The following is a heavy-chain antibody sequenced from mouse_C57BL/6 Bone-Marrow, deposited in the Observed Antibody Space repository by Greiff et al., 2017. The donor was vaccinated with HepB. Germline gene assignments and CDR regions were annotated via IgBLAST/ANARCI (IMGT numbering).Heavy chain of an antibody. CDR2: ISYSGST. V-gene: IGHV3-1*01. CDR1: GYSITSGYD. Sequence: EVKVEESGPGMVKPSQSLSLTCTVTGYSITSGYDWHWIRHFPGNKLEWMGYISYSGSTNYNPSLKSRISITHDTSKNHFFLKLNSVTTEDTATYYCARDYYDYDWFAYWGQGTLVTVSA. D-gene: IGHD2-4*01. J-gene: IGHJ3*01. CDR3: ARDYYDYDWFAY.